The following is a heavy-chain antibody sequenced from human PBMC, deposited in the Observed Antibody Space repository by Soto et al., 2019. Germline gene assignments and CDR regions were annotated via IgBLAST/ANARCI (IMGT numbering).Heavy chain of an antibody. V-gene: IGHV1-8*01. CDR2: MNPNSGNT. D-gene: IGHD6-19*01. CDR1: GYTFTSYY. Sequence: ASVKVSCKASGYTFTSYYINWVRQATGQGLEWMGWMNPNSGNTGYAQKFQGRVTMTRNTSISTAYMELSSLRSEDTAVYYCARGRSSGWLEPPYSYYYYMYVWGKGTTVTVSS. J-gene: IGHJ6*03. CDR3: ARGRSSGWLEPPYSYYYYMYV.